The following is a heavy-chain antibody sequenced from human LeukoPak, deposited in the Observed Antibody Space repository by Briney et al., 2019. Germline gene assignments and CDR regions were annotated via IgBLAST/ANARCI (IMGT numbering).Heavy chain of an antibody. J-gene: IGHJ4*02. CDR2: ISYDGSNK. Sequence: PGGSLRLSCAASGFTFSSYAMHWVRQAPGKGLEWVAVISYDGSNKYYADSVKGRFTISRDNSKNTLYLQMNSLRAEDTAVYYCAGEYYDILTGYIDYWGQGTLVTVSS. CDR3: AGEYYDILTGYIDY. CDR1: GFTFSSYA. V-gene: IGHV3-30-3*01. D-gene: IGHD3-9*01.